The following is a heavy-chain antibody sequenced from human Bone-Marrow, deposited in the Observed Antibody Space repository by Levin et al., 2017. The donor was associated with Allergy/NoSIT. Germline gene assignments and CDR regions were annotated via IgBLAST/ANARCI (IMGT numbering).Heavy chain of an antibody. CDR2: LSGSGDIT. D-gene: IGHD6-13*01. Sequence: LSLTCAASGFTFSSYTMSWVRQAPGKGLEWVSALSGSGDITYYVDSVKGRFTISRDNSKNTLCLQMNSLRVEDTAVYYCAKPRLSGPSGTINYYFDYWGQGTLVTVSS. CDR1: GFTFSSYT. J-gene: IGHJ4*02. V-gene: IGHV3-23*01. CDR3: AKPRLSGPSGTINYYFDY.